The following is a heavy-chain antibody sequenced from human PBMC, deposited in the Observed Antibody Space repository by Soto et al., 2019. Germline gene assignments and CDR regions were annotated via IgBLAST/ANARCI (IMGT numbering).Heavy chain of an antibody. V-gene: IGHV4-38-2*02. Sequence: SETRSRTCAVSGYSISRGCFWGWIRQPPWKGLEWIANMYHDGNSHYNPSRKSRVTMSVDTSNNQFSLKLNSVTAPDPAVYYCARESYSVYHSYDYWGQGILVTVSS. CDR3: ARESYSVYHSYDY. D-gene: IGHD5-12*01. J-gene: IGHJ4*02. CDR2: MYHDGNS. CDR1: GYSISRGCF.